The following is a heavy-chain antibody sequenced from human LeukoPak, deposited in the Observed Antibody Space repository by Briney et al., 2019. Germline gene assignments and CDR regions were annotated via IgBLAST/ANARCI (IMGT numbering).Heavy chain of an antibody. CDR2: IKQDGSEK. J-gene: IGHJ4*02. CDR1: GFTFSSHW. V-gene: IGHV3-7*01. Sequence: GGSLRLSCAASGFTFSSHWMSWVHQAPGKGLEWVANIKQDGSEKYYVDSVKGRFTISRDNAKNSLYLQMNSLRAEDTAVYYCASAGGRIVARPGYWGQGTLVTVSS. D-gene: IGHD6-6*01. CDR3: ASAGGRIVARPGY.